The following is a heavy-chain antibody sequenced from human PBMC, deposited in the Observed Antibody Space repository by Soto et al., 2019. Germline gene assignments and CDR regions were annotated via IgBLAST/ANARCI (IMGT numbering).Heavy chain of an antibody. CDR3: GPWRGGVASF. V-gene: IGHV2-5*02. J-gene: IGHJ4*02. CDR2: VYWDDDK. D-gene: IGHD3-16*01. Sequence: QITLNESGPALVKPTQTLTLTCTFSGFSLNTRDVGVGWIRQPPGKALEWLGVVYWDDDKTYSPSLKSRLTHHQGPPKNPVVLKMTKMDPVDTAQYYCGPWRGGVASFWGQGTLVTVSS. CDR1: GFSLNTRDVG.